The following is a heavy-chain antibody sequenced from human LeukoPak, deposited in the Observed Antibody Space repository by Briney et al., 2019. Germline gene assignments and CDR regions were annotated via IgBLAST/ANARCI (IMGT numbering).Heavy chain of an antibody. D-gene: IGHD5-24*01. CDR1: YGALSGYY. J-gene: IGHJ5*02. Sequence: SETLSLTCAVHYGALSGYYWTWIRQSPGKGLEWIGKIQHSDASNYNASLKSRVAISLDTSKNQFSLQLTSMTAADTAVYFCARGGGQRRSWLDLWGQGTLVSVTS. CDR2: IQHSDAS. CDR3: ARGGGQRRSWLDL. V-gene: IGHV4-34*01.